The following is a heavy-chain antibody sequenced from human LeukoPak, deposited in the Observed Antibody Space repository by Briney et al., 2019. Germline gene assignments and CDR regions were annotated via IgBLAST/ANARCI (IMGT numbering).Heavy chain of an antibody. D-gene: IGHD3-9*01. V-gene: IGHV3-23*01. CDR2: ISGGGGRT. J-gene: IGHJ6*03. CDR3: AKDDYDILTGYYSYYYYYMDV. Sequence: PGGSLRLSCAAPGFTFKSYAMSWVRQRPGKGLEWVSAISGGGGRTYYADSVKGRLTISRDNSRNTLYLQMNSLRAEDTAVYYCAKDDYDILTGYYSYYYYYMDVWGKGTTVTVSS. CDR1: GFTFKSYA.